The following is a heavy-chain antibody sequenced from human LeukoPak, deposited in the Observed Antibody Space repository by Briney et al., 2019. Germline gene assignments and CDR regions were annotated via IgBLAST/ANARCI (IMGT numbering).Heavy chain of an antibody. CDR2: ICSSSSYI. J-gene: IGHJ4*02. Sequence: PGGSLRLSCAASGFTFSSYSMNWVRQAPGKGLEWVSSICSSSSYIYYADSVKGRFTISRDNAKNSLYLQMNSLRAEDTAVYYCVRDLILVWTPGDDFDHWGQGTLVTVSS. CDR3: VRDLILVWTPGDDFDH. V-gene: IGHV3-21*01. CDR1: GFTFSSYS. D-gene: IGHD2-8*01.